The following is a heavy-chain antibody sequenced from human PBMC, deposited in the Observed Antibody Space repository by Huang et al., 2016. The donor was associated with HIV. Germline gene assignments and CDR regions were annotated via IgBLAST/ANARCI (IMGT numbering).Heavy chain of an antibody. CDR2: ISDSGST. J-gene: IGHJ3*02. V-gene: IGHV4-34*02. CDR1: GGSFSGHY. D-gene: IGHD3-22*01. Sequence: QVQLQQWGAELLKPSETLSLTCAVSGGSFSGHYWTWIRQPPGRGLEWIGEISDSGSTTYNPSRKSRVTISGDTSQSQFSLKLNSATAADTAIYYCARMFKYDSGGYWGNDAFDIWGQGTMVTVSS. CDR3: ARMFKYDSGGYWGNDAFDI.